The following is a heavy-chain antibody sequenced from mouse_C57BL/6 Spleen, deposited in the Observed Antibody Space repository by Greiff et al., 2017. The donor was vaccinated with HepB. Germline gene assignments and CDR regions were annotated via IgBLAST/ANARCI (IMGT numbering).Heavy chain of an antibody. V-gene: IGHV5-16*01. D-gene: IGHD3-1*01. CDR1: GFTFSDYY. J-gene: IGHJ1*03. CDR2: INYDGSST. Sequence: EVHLVESEGGLVQPGSSMKLSCTASGFTFSDYYMAWVRQVPEKGLEWVANINYDGSSTYYLDSLKSRFIISRDNAKNILYLQMSSLKSEDTATYYCAREGLSRYFDVWGTGTTVTVSS. CDR3: AREGLSRYFDV.